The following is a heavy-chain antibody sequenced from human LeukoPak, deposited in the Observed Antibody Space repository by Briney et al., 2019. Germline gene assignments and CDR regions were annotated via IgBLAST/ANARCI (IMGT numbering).Heavy chain of an antibody. CDR1: GFTFSSYS. Sequence: GWSLRLSCAASGFTFSSYSMNWVRQAPGKGLEWVSSISSSSSYIYYAESVKGRFTLSRDNAKNSLYLQMNSLRSDDTAVYYCASSRVVVVAAIDYWGQGTLVTVSS. J-gene: IGHJ4*02. D-gene: IGHD2-15*01. CDR3: ASSRVVVVAAIDY. V-gene: IGHV3-21*01. CDR2: ISSSSSYI.